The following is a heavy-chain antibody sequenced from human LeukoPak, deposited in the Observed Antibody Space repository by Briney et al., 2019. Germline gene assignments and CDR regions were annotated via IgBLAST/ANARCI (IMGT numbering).Heavy chain of an antibody. D-gene: IGHD3-10*01. J-gene: IGHJ4*02. CDR3: ASQSGILVRGLLRAY. CDR2: IFYSGIT. CDR1: GGSISNSSYY. Sequence: SEALSLTCTVSGGSISNSSYYWGWIRQPPGKGLEWIGTIFYSGITDYNPSLKGRVTISVDTSKNRFSLNLNSVTAADTAVYYCASQSGILVRGLLRAYWGQGTLVTVS. V-gene: IGHV4-39*01.